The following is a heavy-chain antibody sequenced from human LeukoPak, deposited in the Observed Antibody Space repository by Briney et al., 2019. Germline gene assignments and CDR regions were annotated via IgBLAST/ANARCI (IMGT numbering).Heavy chain of an antibody. CDR3: ARSGRGVDSFYFYMDV. CDR2: IKHDGSEKHAGSEK. Sequence: PGGSLRLSCAASGFTFSQYLMSWVRQAPGKGLEWVANIKHDGSEKHAGSEKNYVDSVKGRFTISRDNAKNSLYLQMNSLRAADTAVYSCARSGRGVDSFYFYMDVWGKGTTVTVSS. V-gene: IGHV3-7*01. D-gene: IGHD3-10*01. J-gene: IGHJ6*03. CDR1: GFTFSQYL.